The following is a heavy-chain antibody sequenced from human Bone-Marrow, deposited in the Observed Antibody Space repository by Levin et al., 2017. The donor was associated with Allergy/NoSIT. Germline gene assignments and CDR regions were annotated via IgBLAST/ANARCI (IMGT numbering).Heavy chain of an antibody. D-gene: IGHD1-26*01. Sequence: LSLTCAASGFTFSNAWMSWVRQAPGKGLEWVGRIKSKTDGGTTDYAAPVKGRFTISRDDSKNTLYLQMNSLKTEDTAVYYCTTDVGGATYFNFDYWGQGTLVTVSS. CDR2: IKSKTDGGTT. CDR3: TTDVGGATYFNFDY. CDR1: GFTFSNAW. V-gene: IGHV3-15*01. J-gene: IGHJ4*02.